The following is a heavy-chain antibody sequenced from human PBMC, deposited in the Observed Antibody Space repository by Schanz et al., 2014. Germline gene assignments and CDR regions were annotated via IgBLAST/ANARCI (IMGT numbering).Heavy chain of an antibody. V-gene: IGHV3-23*01. Sequence: EVQLLDSGGGLVQPGGSLRLSCAASGFTFSTYAMSWVRQAPGKGLEWVSAISGSGGSTYYADSVKGRFTIYRDNSKNTLYLQMNSLRAEDTAVYYCARDRGYCSGGSCLTFDYWGQGTLVTVSS. CDR1: GFTFSTYA. D-gene: IGHD2-15*01. J-gene: IGHJ4*02. CDR3: ARDRGYCSGGSCLTFDY. CDR2: ISGSGGST.